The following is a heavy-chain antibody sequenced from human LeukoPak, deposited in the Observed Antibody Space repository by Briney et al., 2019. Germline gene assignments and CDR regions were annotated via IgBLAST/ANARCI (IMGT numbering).Heavy chain of an antibody. CDR1: GFRVSVYY. J-gene: IGHJ5*02. Sequence: TGGSLRLSCAVSGFRVSVYYMSWVRQAPGKGLEWVGLIRDSGEAFYADFARGGFAISRAEPENTWYLQMNSLRAEDRAVFFCARGRAANQDWVEFDPWGQGTPVIVSS. V-gene: IGHV3-66*02. CDR2: IRDSGEA. D-gene: IGHD3/OR15-3a*01. CDR3: ARGRAANQDWVEFDP.